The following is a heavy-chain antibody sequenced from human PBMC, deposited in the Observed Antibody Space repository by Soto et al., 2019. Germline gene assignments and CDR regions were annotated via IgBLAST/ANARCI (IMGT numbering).Heavy chain of an antibody. CDR2: ISSSGSTI. Sequence: GGSLRLSCAGSGFTFSRYSMNWVRQAPGKGLEWVSYISSSGSTIYYADSVKGRFTISRDNAKYSLFLQMTALRAEDSAMYFCATVAFGYHSHSPYWGRGALVTVSS. CDR1: GFTFSRYS. D-gene: IGHD6-25*01. CDR3: ATVAFGYHSHSPY. J-gene: IGHJ4*02. V-gene: IGHV3-48*04.